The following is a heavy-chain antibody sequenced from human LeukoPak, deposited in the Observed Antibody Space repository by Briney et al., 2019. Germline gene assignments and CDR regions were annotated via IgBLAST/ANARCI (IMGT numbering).Heavy chain of an antibody. CDR2: IGTAGDT. V-gene: IGHV3-13*01. J-gene: IGHJ6*02. Sequence: GGSLRLSCAASGFTFSSYDMHWVRQATGKGLEWVSTIGTAGDTYYPGSVKGRFTISRENAKNSLYLQMNSLRAGDTAVYYCARGADGRSSTYGMDVWGQGTTVTVSS. CDR1: GFTFSSYD. D-gene: IGHD2-15*01. CDR3: ARGADGRSSTYGMDV.